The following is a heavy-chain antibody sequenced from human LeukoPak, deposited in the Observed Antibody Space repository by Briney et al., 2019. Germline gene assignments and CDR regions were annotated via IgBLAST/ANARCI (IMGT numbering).Heavy chain of an antibody. Sequence: GGSLRLSCAASGFTFSNAWMNWVRQAPGKGLEWVGRIKSKTDGGTTDYAAPVKGRFTISSDDSTNTLFPQMNSLKTEDTALYYCTRIIKSGSFDYWGQGTLVTVSS. CDR2: IKSKTDGGTT. J-gene: IGHJ4*02. V-gene: IGHV3-15*01. CDR1: GFTFSNAW. D-gene: IGHD1-26*01. CDR3: TRIIKSGSFDY.